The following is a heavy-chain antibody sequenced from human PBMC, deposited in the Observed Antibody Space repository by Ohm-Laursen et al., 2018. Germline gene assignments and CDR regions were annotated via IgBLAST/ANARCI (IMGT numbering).Heavy chain of an antibody. D-gene: IGHD5-12*01. Sequence: SLRLSCSASGFTFSNNAMSWVRQAPGKGLEWVSTIDNNVVTTYYADSVKGRFTISRDNSKNTLYLQMDSLRADDTALYYCASYELDYWGQGTLVTVSS. V-gene: IGHV3-23*01. CDR3: ASYELDY. J-gene: IGHJ4*02. CDR2: IDNNVVTT. CDR1: GFTFSNNA.